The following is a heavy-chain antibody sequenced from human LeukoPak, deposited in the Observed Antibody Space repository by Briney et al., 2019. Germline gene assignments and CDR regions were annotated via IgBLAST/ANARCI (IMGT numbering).Heavy chain of an antibody. J-gene: IGHJ4*02. CDR1: GGSISSKH. Sequence: SETLSLTCTVSGGSISSKHWGWIRQSPGKGLEWIAYISYSGSTNYNPSLKSRVTMSVDTSKNQFSLKVSSVTAADTAVYYCARHSGSWTFDYWGQGTLVTVSS. V-gene: IGHV4-59*08. CDR3: ARHSGSWTFDY. D-gene: IGHD1-26*01. CDR2: ISYSGST.